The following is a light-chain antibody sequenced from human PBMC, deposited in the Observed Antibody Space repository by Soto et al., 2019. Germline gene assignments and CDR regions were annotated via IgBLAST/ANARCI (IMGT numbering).Light chain of an antibody. J-gene: IGKJ4*01. CDR2: AAS. Sequence: DIQMTQSPSSVSASVGDRVTISCRASRDISSWVAWYQQKPGRAPKLLISAASSLHSGVPRRFSGSGSGTDFSLIISSLQPEDFATYFCQQGDSFPFTFGGGTKVEI. V-gene: IGKV1-12*01. CDR1: RDISSW. CDR3: QQGDSFPFT.